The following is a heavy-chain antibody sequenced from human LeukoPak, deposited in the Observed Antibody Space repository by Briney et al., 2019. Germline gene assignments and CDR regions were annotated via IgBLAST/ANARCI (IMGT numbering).Heavy chain of an antibody. V-gene: IGHV3-23*01. D-gene: IGHD3-9*01. CDR3: AKGRPLRYFDWFING. CDR1: GFAFSTYA. Sequence: PGGSLRLSCAASGFAFSTYAMSWVRQAPGKGLEWVSAISGSGGSKCYADSVKGRFTISRDNSKNTLYLQMNSLRAEDTAVYYCAKGRPLRYFDWFINGWGQGTLVTVSS. CDR2: ISGSGGSK. J-gene: IGHJ4*02.